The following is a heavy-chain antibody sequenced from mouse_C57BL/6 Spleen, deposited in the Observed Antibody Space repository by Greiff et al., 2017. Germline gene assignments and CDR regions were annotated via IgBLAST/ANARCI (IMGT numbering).Heavy chain of an antibody. Sequence: VQLQQPGAELVRPGPSVKLSCKASGYTFTSYWMHWVKQRPGQGLEWIGVIDPSDSYTNYNQKFKGKATLTVDTSSSTAYMQLSSLTSEDSAVYYCAAGSSYFDYWGQGTTLTVSS. CDR2: IDPSDSYT. CDR3: AAGSSYFDY. D-gene: IGHD1-1*01. CDR1: GYTFTSYW. V-gene: IGHV1-59*01. J-gene: IGHJ2*01.